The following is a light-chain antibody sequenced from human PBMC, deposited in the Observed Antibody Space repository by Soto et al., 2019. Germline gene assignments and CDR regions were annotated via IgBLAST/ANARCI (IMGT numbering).Light chain of an antibody. J-gene: IGKJ5*01. CDR2: EVS. CDR3: MQSTQLPPT. CDR1: QSLLHITGETF. Sequence: VMTQTPLSLSVAPGQPASISCESSQSLLHITGETFLFCYLQKPGQSPQLLIYEVSTRVSGVPDRFSGSGSGTDFTLEISRVETDDVGIYYCMQSTQLPPTFGQGTRL. V-gene: IGKV2D-29*02.